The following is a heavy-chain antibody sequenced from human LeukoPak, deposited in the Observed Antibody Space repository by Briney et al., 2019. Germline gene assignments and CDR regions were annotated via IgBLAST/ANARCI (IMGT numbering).Heavy chain of an antibody. CDR3: AKDPGYSSSWIDRDAFDI. CDR2: SSGNGGSASYT. J-gene: IGHJ3*02. CDR1: GFTFNNYA. Sequence: GGSLRLSCAVSGFTFNNYALSWVRQAPGKGLEWVSTSSGNGGSASYTYYADSVKGRFTISRDNSKNTLYLQMNSLRAEDTAVYYCAKDPGYSSSWIDRDAFDIRGQGTMVTVSS. V-gene: IGHV3-23*01. D-gene: IGHD6-13*01.